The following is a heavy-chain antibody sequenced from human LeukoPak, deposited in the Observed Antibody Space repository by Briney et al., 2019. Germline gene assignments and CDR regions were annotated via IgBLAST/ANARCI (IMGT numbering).Heavy chain of an antibody. J-gene: IGHJ4*02. CDR2: INHSGST. V-gene: IGHV4-34*01. CDR3: ATSSPAHDY. CDR1: GGSFSGYY. Sequence: SETLSLTCAVYGGSFSGYYWNWIRQPPGKGLEWIGEINHSGSTNYNPSLKSRVTISVDTSKNQFSLKLSSVTAADTAVYYCATSSPAHDYWGRGTLVTVSS.